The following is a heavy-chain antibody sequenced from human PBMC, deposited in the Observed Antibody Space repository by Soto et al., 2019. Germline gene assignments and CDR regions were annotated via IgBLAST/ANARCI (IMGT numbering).Heavy chain of an antibody. CDR3: ARAMARAGTMVRGVSNWFDP. V-gene: IGHV3-11*01. D-gene: IGHD3-10*01. CDR2: ISSSGSTI. Sequence: GGSLRLSCAASGFTFSDYYMSWIRQAPGKGLEWVSYISSSGSTIYYADSVKGRFTISRDNAKNSLYLQMNSLRAEDTAVYYCARAMARAGTMVRGVSNWFDPWGQGTLVTVSS. J-gene: IGHJ5*02. CDR1: GFTFSDYY.